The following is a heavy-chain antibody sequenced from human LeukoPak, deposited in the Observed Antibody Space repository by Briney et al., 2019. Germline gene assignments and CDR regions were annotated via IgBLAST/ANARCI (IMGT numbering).Heavy chain of an antibody. J-gene: IGHJ4*02. CDR3: ARESSGWYFDY. D-gene: IGHD6-19*01. CDR2: IKQDGSEK. V-gene: IGHV3-7*01. Sequence: GGPLRLSCAASGFTFSSYWMSWVRQAPGKGLEWVANIKQDGSEKYYVDSVKGRFTISRDNAKNSLYLQMNSLRAEDTAVYYCARESSGWYFDYWGQGTLVTVSS. CDR1: GFTFSSYW.